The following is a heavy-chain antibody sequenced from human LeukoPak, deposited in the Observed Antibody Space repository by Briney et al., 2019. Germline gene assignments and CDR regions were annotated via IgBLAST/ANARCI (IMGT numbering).Heavy chain of an antibody. J-gene: IGHJ3*02. V-gene: IGHV4-61*02. CDR3: ARDSLRYFDWLFLGAFDI. D-gene: IGHD3-9*01. CDR2: IYTSGNT. CDR1: GNSISSGDNY. Sequence: PSQTLSLTCTVSGNSISSGDNYWSWIRQPAGTGLEWIGRIYTSGNTNYNPSLKSRVTISVDTSKNQFSLKLSSVTAADTAVYCCARDSLRYFDWLFLGAFDIWGQGTMVTVSS.